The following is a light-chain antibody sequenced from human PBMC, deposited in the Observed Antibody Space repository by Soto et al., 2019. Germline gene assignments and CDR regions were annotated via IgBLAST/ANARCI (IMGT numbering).Light chain of an antibody. CDR3: QQYNSYWFT. CDR1: QSISSW. V-gene: IGKV1-5*03. J-gene: IGKJ3*01. Sequence: DIQMTQSPSTLSASVGDRVTITCRASQSISSWLAWYQQKPGKAPKLLIYKASSLESGVPSRFSGSGSGTEFTLTISSLQPDDFETYYCQQYNSYWFTFGPGTKVDIK. CDR2: KAS.